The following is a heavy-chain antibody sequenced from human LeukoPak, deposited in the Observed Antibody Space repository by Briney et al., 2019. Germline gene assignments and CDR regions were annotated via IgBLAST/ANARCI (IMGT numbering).Heavy chain of an antibody. CDR3: ARGMDLYYYDSSGLDAFDI. CDR2: INWNGGST. Sequence: PGGSLRLSCAASGFTFDDYGMSWVRQAPGKGLEWVSGINWNGGSTGYADSVKGRFTISRDNAKNSLYLQMNSLRAEDTALYYCARGMDLYYYDSSGLDAFDIWGQGTMVTVSS. D-gene: IGHD3-22*01. CDR1: GFTFDDYG. V-gene: IGHV3-20*04. J-gene: IGHJ3*02.